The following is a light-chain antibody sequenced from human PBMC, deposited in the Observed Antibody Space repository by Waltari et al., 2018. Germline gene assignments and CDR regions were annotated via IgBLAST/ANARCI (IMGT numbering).Light chain of an antibody. J-gene: IGLJ2*01. CDR2: GCT. V-gene: IGLV1-40*01. Sequence: QSVLTQPPSVSGAPGQRVTISCTGSGSNIGAGYDVHWYQQLPRAAPKLLIYGCTRRPFGVPYRFFGSTSGTSASLAITGLQAEDEADYYCQSYDTSLRVVFGGGTKLTVL. CDR3: QSYDTSLRVV. CDR1: GSNIGAGYD.